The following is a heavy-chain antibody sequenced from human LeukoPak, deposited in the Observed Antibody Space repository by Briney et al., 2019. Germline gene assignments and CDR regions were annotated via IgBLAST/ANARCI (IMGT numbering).Heavy chain of an antibody. Sequence: ASVKVSCKASGYPFTSYGISWVRQAPGQGLEWMGWISAYNGKTNYAQMLQGRVTMTIDTSTSTAYVELRSLSSDDTAVYYCARDPRLEYYDTSGYYYNYYYGMDVWGHGTTVTVSS. CDR2: ISAYNGKT. CDR3: ARDPRLEYYDTSGYYYNYYYGMDV. CDR1: GYPFTSYG. V-gene: IGHV1-18*01. J-gene: IGHJ6*02. D-gene: IGHD3-22*01.